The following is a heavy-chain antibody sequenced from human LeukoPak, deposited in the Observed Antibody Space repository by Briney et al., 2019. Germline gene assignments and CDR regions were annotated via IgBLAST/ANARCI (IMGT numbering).Heavy chain of an antibody. Sequence: SETLSLTCTLSGGSISSYYGSWVRQPAGRGLEWIGRSYTSGSTNYNPSLNSRVTMSVDTSKNQFSLQLSSVTAADTAVYDCARAGNENPQLDDGMDVWGQGTTVTVSS. V-gene: IGHV4-4*07. J-gene: IGHJ6*02. CDR3: ARAGNENPQLDDGMDV. CDR1: GGSISSYY. D-gene: IGHD3-10*01. CDR2: SYTSGST.